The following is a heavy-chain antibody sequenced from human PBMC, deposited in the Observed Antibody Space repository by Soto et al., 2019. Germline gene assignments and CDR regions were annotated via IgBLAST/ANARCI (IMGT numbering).Heavy chain of an antibody. CDR1: GGSISSGGYY. CDR2: IYYSGST. J-gene: IGHJ5*02. Sequence: SETLSLTCTVSGGSISSGGYYWSWIRQHPGKGLEWIGYIYYSGSTYYNPSLKSRVTISVDTSKNQFSLKLSSVNAADTAVYYWARAGLLTSILVVPAAIPGPDWFDPWGQGTLVTVSS. V-gene: IGHV4-31*03. D-gene: IGHD2-2*01. CDR3: ARAGLLTSILVVPAAIPGPDWFDP.